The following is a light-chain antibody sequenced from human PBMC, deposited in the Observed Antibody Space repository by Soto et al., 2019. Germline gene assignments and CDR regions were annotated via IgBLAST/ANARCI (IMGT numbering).Light chain of an antibody. Sequence: QSSRTQPASVSESPGQSITISCTGTISDIGASTFVSWYQQHPGKAPKLLIYEVSNRPSGISNRFSGSKSANTASLTISGLQAEDEADYYCSSARRDNTWVFGGGTKVTVL. CDR2: EVS. CDR3: SSARRDNTWV. CDR1: ISDIGASTF. V-gene: IGLV2-14*03. J-gene: IGLJ3*02.